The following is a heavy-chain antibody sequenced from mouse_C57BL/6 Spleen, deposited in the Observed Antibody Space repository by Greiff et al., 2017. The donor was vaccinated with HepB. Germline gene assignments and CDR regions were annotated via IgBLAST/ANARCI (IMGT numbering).Heavy chain of an antibody. CDR1: GFNIKDYY. J-gene: IGHJ4*01. D-gene: IGHD2-1*01. V-gene: IGHV14-2*01. CDR2: IDPEDGET. Sequence: VQLKESGAELVKPGASVKLSCTASGFNIKDYYMHWVKQRTEQGLEWIGRIDPEDGETKYAAKFQGKATITADTSSNTAYLQLSSLTSEDTAVYYCANYYGNYAMDYWGQGTSVTVSS. CDR3: ANYYGNYAMDY.